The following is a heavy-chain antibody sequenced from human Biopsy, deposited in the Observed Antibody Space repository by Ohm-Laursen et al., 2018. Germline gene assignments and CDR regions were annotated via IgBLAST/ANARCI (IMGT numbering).Heavy chain of an antibody. CDR3: AKCMTGGSNYYFHH. CDR2: ISSDGSSQ. Sequence: SLRLSCAASGFTFSSYGMHWVRQAPGRGLEWVALISSDGSSQYYADSVKGRFTISRDSSKNTLYLQMNSLRAEDTALYYCAKCMTGGSNYYFHHCGQGTLVTVSS. V-gene: IGHV3-30*18. J-gene: IGHJ4*02. D-gene: IGHD2-8*01. CDR1: GFTFSSYG.